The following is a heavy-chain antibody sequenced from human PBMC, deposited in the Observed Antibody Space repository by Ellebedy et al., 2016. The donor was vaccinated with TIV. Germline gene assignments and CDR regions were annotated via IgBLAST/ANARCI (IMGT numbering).Heavy chain of an antibody. D-gene: IGHD6-19*01. Sequence: GESLKISCAASGFTLSSYAMSWVRQAPGKGLEWVSAISGSGGSTYYADSVKGRFTISRDNSKNTLYLQMNSLRAEDTAVYYCAKRGSGWYFPHFDYWGQGTLVTVSS. CDR1: GFTLSSYA. CDR3: AKRGSGWYFPHFDY. J-gene: IGHJ4*02. CDR2: ISGSGGST. V-gene: IGHV3-23*01.